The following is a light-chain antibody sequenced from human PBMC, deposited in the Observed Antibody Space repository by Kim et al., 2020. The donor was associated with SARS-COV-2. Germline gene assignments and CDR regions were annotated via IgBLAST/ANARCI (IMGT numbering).Light chain of an antibody. CDR1: QSVSDN. Sequence: EIVMTQSPATLSVSPGERATLSCRPSQSVSDNLAWYQQRTGQDPRLLIFGASTRATGIPARFSGSGSGTDFTLTISNLRTEDFAVYYCQQYKQPPVTFGGGTKVDIK. CDR2: GAS. V-gene: IGKV3-15*01. J-gene: IGKJ4*01. CDR3: QQYKQPPVT.